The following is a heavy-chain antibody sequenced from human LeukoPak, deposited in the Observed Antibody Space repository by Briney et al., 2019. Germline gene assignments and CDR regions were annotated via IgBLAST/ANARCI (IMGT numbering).Heavy chain of an antibody. V-gene: IGHV3-30-3*01. CDR3: AKDCDSSGYYYFDY. J-gene: IGHJ4*02. CDR2: ISHDGGNK. CDR1: GFTFSSYT. Sequence: GGSLRLSCAASGFTFSSYTMHWVRQAPDKGLEWVAVISHDGGNKYYADSVKGRFTISRDNSKNTLYLQMNSLRAEDTAVYCCAKDCDSSGYYYFDYWGQGTLVTVSS. D-gene: IGHD3-22*01.